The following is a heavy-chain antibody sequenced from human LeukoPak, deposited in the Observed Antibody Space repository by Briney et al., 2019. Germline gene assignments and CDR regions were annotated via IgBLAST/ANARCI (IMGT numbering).Heavy chain of an antibody. J-gene: IGHJ3*02. CDR1: GFTFSSYS. V-gene: IGHV3-21*03. D-gene: IGHD5-18*01. CDR2: ISSSSSYI. CDR3: TRDQPHVDTVDAFDI. Sequence: GGSLRLSCAASGFTFSSYSMNWVRQAPGKGLEWVSSISSSSSYIYYADSVKGRFTISRDNAKNSLYLQMNSLRAEDAAVYYCTRDQPHVDTVDAFDIWGQGTMVTVSS.